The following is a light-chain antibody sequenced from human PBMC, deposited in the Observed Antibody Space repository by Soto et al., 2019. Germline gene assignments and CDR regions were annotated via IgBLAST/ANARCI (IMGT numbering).Light chain of an antibody. CDR2: ETN. V-gene: IGLV1-51*01. J-gene: IGLJ2*01. CDR1: SSNIGNNY. CDR3: GTWDSSLSAVV. Sequence: QSVLTQPPSVSAAPGQTVTISCSGSSSNIGNNYVSWYQQLPGTAPKLLIYETNKRPSGIPDRFSGSKSGTSATLGITGLQTGDEADYYCGTWDSSLSAVVFGGGTKLTVL.